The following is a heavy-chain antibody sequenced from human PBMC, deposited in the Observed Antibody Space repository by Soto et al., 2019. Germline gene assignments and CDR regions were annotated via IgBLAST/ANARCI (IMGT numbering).Heavy chain of an antibody. J-gene: IGHJ6*02. CDR2: IRSKAYGGTT. CDR3: TRDLSGYPYYYGMDV. CDR1: GFTFGDYA. D-gene: IGHD3-10*01. Sequence: QAGGSLRLSCTASGFTFGDYAMSWVRQAPGKGLEWVGFIRSKAYGGTTEYAASVKGRSTISRDDSKSIAYLQMNSLKTEDTAVYYCTRDLSGYPYYYGMDVWGQGTTVTVSS. V-gene: IGHV3-49*04.